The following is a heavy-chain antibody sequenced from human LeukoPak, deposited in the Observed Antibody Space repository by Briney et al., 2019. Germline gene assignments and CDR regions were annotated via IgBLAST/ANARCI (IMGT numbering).Heavy chain of an antibody. CDR2: IYYSGST. J-gene: IGHJ4*02. CDR1: GGSISSGDYY. D-gene: IGHD3-10*01. CDR3: AKVSGAAFPFIDY. Sequence: SQTLSLTCTVSGGSISSGDYYWSWIRQPPGTGLEWIGYIYYSGSTYYNPSLKSRVTISVDTSKNQFSLKLSSVTAADTAVYYCAKVSGAAFPFIDYWGQGTLVTVSS. V-gene: IGHV4-30-4*01.